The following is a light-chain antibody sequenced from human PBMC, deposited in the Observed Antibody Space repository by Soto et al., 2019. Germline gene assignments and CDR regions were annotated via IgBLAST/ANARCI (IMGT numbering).Light chain of an antibody. Sequence: IQMTQSPSSLSASVGDRVTITCRASHGIGNDLGWYQQKAGKAPKRLIYAASSLEAGVPSRFSGSGSGAEFTLTISSLQPEDFATYYCLQYNSDLNTFGQGTKLEIK. CDR2: AAS. V-gene: IGKV1-17*01. J-gene: IGKJ2*01. CDR3: LQYNSDLNT. CDR1: HGIGND.